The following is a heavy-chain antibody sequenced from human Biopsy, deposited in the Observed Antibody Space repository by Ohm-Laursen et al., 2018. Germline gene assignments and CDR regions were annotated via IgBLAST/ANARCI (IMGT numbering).Heavy chain of an antibody. Sequence: SLRLSCAASGFIFSDYGMHWVRQAPGKGLEWVSGITWNSGSIGYADSVKGRFSIFRDNAKHSLYLQMNSLRAEDTALYYCAKDLGQVTAAIDYWGQGTLVTVSS. D-gene: IGHD2-21*02. CDR1: GFIFSDYG. J-gene: IGHJ4*02. V-gene: IGHV3-9*01. CDR2: ITWNSGSI. CDR3: AKDLGQVTAAIDY.